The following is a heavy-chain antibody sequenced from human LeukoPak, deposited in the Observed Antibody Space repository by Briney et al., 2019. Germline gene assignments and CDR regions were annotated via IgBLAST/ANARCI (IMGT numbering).Heavy chain of an antibody. CDR2: IHSSGRR. J-gene: IGHJ4*02. CDR3: AGGGYCSISDCSAPLFDW. Sequence: PSETLSLTCTVSSGSISGAISRYYWNWVRQTPGKGLEWIGYIHSSGRRTYNPSPTGRATLSLDTSWSQFSLKLTSLTAADTAVYYCAGGGYCSISDCSAPLFDWWGQGILVTVSS. V-gene: IGHV4-61*01. CDR1: SGSISGAISRYY. D-gene: IGHD2-2*01.